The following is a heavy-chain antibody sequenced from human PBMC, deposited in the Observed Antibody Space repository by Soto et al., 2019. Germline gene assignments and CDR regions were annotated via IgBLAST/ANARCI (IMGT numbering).Heavy chain of an antibody. CDR2: ISYDGSDK. V-gene: IGHV3-30*18. J-gene: IGHJ4*02. D-gene: IGHD3-16*02. CDR1: GFTFSSYA. Sequence: QVQLVESGGGVVRPGRSLRLSCAASGFTFSSYAMHWVRQAPGKGLEWVAVISYDGSDKYYADSVKGRFTISRDNSKNTLNLQMNSLRADDTAVYYCAKALGELSPESYDYWGQGTLITVSS. CDR3: AKALGELSPESYDY.